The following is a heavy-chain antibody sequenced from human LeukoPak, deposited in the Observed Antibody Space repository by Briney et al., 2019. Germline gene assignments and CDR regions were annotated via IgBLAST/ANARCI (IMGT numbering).Heavy chain of an antibody. V-gene: IGHV1-18*01. CDR3: ARVTDGDFYFDY. CDR2: ISAYNGNT. CDR1: GYTFTSYG. Sequence: GASVKVSCKASGYTFTSYGISGVRQAPGQGLEWMGWISAYNGNTNYAQKLQGRGTMTTDTSTSTAYMELRSLRSDDTAVYYCARVTDGDFYFDYWGQGTLVTVSS. J-gene: IGHJ4*02. D-gene: IGHD4-17*01.